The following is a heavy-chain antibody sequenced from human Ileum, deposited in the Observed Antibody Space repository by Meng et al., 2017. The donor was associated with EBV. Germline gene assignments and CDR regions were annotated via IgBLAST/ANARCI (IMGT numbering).Heavy chain of an antibody. V-gene: IGHV4-34*01. CDR1: GGSFSGSY. CDR2: INHSGST. Sequence: QVQLQQWGAGLLKPPESLSLTCAFYGGSFSGSYWSWIRQPPGKGLEWIGEINHSGSTNYNPSLKSRVTLSVDTSKNQFSLKLSSVTAADTAVYYCARGNKVSDRGFDYWGQGTLVTVSS. CDR3: ARGNKVSDRGFDY. D-gene: IGHD3-10*01. J-gene: IGHJ4*02.